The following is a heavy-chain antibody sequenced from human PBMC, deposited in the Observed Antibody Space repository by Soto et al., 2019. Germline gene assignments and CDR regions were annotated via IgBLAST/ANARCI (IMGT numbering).Heavy chain of an antibody. D-gene: IGHD1-1*01. CDR2: ISGSGGST. Sequence: GESLKISCAASGFTFSSYAMSWVRQAPGKGLEWVSAISGSGGSTYYADSVKGRFTISRDNSKNTLYLQMNSLRAEDTAVYYCATRSGIVGAAFDIWGQGTMVTVSS. J-gene: IGHJ3*02. CDR1: GFTFSSYA. CDR3: ATRSGIVGAAFDI. V-gene: IGHV3-23*01.